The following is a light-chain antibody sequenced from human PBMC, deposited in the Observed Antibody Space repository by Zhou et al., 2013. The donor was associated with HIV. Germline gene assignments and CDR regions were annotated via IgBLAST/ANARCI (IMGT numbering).Light chain of an antibody. Sequence: EIVLTQSPGTLSLSPGERATLSCRASHTVTSNYLAWYQHKPGQGPKVLIFGASTRANGIPDRFSGSGSGTEFTLTISRLEPEDFAVYYCQQYGSSFGQGTKVEIE. CDR1: HTVTSNY. CDR2: GAS. V-gene: IGKV3-20*01. CDR3: QQYGSS. J-gene: IGKJ1*01.